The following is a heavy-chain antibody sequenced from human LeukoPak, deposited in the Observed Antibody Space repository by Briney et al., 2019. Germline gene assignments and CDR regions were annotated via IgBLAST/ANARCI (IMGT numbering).Heavy chain of an antibody. CDR1: GFTFSKYA. D-gene: IGHD3-10*01. V-gene: IGHV3-23*01. CDR2: ITASGTTT. CDR3: AKYISDSGAYYAFDY. Sequence: GGSLRLSCAASGFTFSKYAMTWVRQAPGKGLEWVSAITASGTTTYYADSVKGRFTISRDDSKNTLSLQMDSLSAEDTALYYCAKYISDSGAYYAFDYWGQGTLVTVSS. J-gene: IGHJ4*02.